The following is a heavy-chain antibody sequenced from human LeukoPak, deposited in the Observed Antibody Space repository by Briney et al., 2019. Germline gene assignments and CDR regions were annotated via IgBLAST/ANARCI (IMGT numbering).Heavy chain of an antibody. CDR2: ISGSGGST. Sequence: PGGSLRLSCAASGFTFSSYAMSWVRQAPGKGLKWVSAISGSGGSTYYADSVKGRFTISRDNSKNSLYLQMNSLRAEDTAVYYCARLGYCSGGSCATVDYWGQGTLVTVSS. CDR3: ARLGYCSGGSCATVDY. V-gene: IGHV3-23*01. J-gene: IGHJ4*02. D-gene: IGHD2-15*01. CDR1: GFTFSSYA.